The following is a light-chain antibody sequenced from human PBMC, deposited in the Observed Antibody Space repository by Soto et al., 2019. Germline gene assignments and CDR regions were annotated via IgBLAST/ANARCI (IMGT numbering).Light chain of an antibody. CDR2: DAS. CDR3: QQYNSYWT. J-gene: IGKJ1*01. V-gene: IGKV1-5*01. CDR1: ERISSW. Sequence: DIQMTQSPSTLSASVGDRVTITCRASERISSWLAWYQQKPGKAPKLLIYDASSLESGVPSRFSGSGSGTEFTLTISSLQPDAFATYYRQQYNSYWTFGQGTKVEIK.